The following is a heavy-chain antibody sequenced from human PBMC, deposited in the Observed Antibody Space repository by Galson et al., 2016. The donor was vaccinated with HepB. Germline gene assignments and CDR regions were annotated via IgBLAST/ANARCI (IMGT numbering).Heavy chain of an antibody. CDR2: ISAYNGNSNT. D-gene: IGHD2-15*01. J-gene: IGHJ4*02. Sequence: SVKVSCKASGYTFGNYGISWVRRAPGQGLEWMAWISAYNGNSNTDSAQKFQGRVSMTTDPSTSTAYMELTSLKSDDTAVYYCARDFCSGGSCSPPLGYWGQGTLVTVSS. CDR3: ARDFCSGGSCSPPLGY. CDR1: GYTFGNYG. V-gene: IGHV1-18*01.